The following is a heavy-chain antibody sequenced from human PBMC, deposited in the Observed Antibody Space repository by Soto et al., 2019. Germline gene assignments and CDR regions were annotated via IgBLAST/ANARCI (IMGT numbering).Heavy chain of an antibody. J-gene: IGHJ4*02. CDR1: GFTFDDYA. D-gene: IGHD6-6*01. V-gene: IGHV3-9*01. CDR3: AKDQSYSTSSAGLDY. Sequence: EVQLVESGGGLVQPGRSLRLSCAASGFTFDDYALHWVRQGPGKGLEWVSGISWNSDNIGYADSVKGRFTISRDNAKNSLYLQMNSLRAEDTALYYCAKDQSYSTSSAGLDYWGQGTLVTVSS. CDR2: ISWNSDNI.